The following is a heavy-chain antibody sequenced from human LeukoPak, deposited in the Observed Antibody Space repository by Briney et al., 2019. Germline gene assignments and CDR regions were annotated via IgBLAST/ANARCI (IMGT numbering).Heavy chain of an antibody. CDR3: AKFLPTHIVVANYYFDY. J-gene: IGHJ4*02. V-gene: IGHV3-23*01. Sequence: GGSLRLSCAASGFTLSSYAMSWVRQAPGKGLEWVSAISGSGGSTYYADSVKGRFTISRDNSKNTLYLQMNSLRAENTAVYYCAKFLPTHIVVANYYFDYWGKGTLVTVSS. CDR2: ISGSGGST. CDR1: GFTLSSYA. D-gene: IGHD2-21*01.